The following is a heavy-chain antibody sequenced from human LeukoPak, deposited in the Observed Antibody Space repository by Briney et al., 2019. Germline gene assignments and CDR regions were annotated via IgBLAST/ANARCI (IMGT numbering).Heavy chain of an antibody. D-gene: IGHD3-22*01. CDR2: ISYDGSNK. CDR1: GFTFSSYA. J-gene: IGHJ4*02. Sequence: GRSLRLSCAASGFTFSSYAMHWVRQAPGKGLEWVAVISYDGSNKYYADSVKGRFTISRDNSKNTLYLQMNSLRSEDTAVYYCARNADSSGYQDWGQGTLVTVSS. CDR3: ARNADSSGYQD. V-gene: IGHV3-30-3*01.